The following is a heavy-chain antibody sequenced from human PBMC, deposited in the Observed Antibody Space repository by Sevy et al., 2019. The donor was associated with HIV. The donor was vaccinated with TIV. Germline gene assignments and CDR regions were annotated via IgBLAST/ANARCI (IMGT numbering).Heavy chain of an antibody. J-gene: IGHJ3*01. CDR3: ARDSGTYYAFDL. V-gene: IGHV3-64*01. CDR2: IGSDGETT. CDR1: GFPFSSYS. D-gene: IGHD1-26*01. Sequence: GGSLRLSCAASGFPFSSYSFYWVRQAPGKGLEYVSAIGSDGETTLYASSVKGRFTISRDNSKNTVFLQMGRLRSEDMGVVYCARDSGTYYAFDLWGRGTMVTVSS.